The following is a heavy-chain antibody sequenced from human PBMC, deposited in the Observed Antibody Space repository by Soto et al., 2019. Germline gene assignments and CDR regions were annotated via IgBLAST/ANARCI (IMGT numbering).Heavy chain of an antibody. D-gene: IGHD4-4*01. J-gene: IGHJ6*02. V-gene: IGHV1-69*13. CDR3: ARHISNFRYYYYAMDV. Sequence: GASVKVSCKASGGTFSSHAISWVRQAPGQGLEWMGGIIPFFKATNYAQKFQGRVTITADDSTSTAYTDLYSLRSEDTAMYYCARHISNFRYYYYAMDVWGQGTTVTVSS. CDR1: GGTFSSHA. CDR2: IIPFFKAT.